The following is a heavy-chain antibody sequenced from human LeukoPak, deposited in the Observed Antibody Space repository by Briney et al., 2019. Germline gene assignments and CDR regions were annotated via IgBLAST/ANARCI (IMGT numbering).Heavy chain of an antibody. CDR2: ITWNRDNI. J-gene: IGHJ6*02. CDR3: AKDLSSAITSALVLDV. D-gene: IGHD3-22*01. V-gene: IGHV3-9*01. CDR1: GFTFDDYA. Sequence: PGGSLRLSCTVSGFTFDDYAMHWVRHTPGKGLEWVAGITWNRDNIGYGDSVKGRFTISRDNVKNDLYLQMNSLRPEDTALYYCAKDLSSAITSALVLDVWGQGTTVTVSS.